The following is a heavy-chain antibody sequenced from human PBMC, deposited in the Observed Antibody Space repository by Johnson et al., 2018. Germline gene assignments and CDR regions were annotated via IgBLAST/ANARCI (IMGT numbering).Heavy chain of an antibody. J-gene: IGHJ6*03. Sequence: QVQLQQSGPGLVKPSQTLSLTCAISGDSVSSNSAAWNWIRQSPSRGLEWLGRTYYRSKWYNDYAVSVKSRITINPATSKNQFSLQLNSVTPEDTAVYYCASTQRIAEAGTGENYYYYMDVWGKGTTVTVSS. D-gene: IGHD6-13*01. CDR3: ASTQRIAEAGTGENYYYYMDV. CDR1: GDSVSSNSAA. V-gene: IGHV6-1*01. CDR2: TYYRSKWYN.